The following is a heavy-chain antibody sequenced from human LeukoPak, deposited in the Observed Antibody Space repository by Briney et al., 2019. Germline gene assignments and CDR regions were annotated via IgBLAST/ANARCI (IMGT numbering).Heavy chain of an antibody. D-gene: IGHD2-21*02. CDR3: AAIVVVTANPDY. Sequence: SVKVSCKASGGTFSSYAISWVQQAPGQGLEWMGGIIPIFGTANYAQKFQGRVTITTDESTSTAYMELSSLRSEDTAVYYCAAIVVVTANPDYWGQGTLVTVSS. V-gene: IGHV1-69*05. CDR2: IIPIFGTA. CDR1: GGTFSSYA. J-gene: IGHJ4*02.